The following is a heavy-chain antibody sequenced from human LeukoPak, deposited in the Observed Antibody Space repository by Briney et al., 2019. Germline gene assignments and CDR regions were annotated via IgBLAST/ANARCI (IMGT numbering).Heavy chain of an antibody. J-gene: IGHJ5*02. V-gene: IGHV3-21*01. CDR3: ARDLEGVTTTVNHWFDP. Sequence: PGGSLRLSCAASGFTFSSYSMNWVRQAPGKGLEWVSSISSSSSYIYYADSVKGRFTISRDNSKNTLYLQMNSLRAEDTAVYYCARDLEGVTTTVNHWFDPWGQGTLVTVSS. CDR2: ISSSSSYI. D-gene: IGHD4-17*01. CDR1: GFTFSSYS.